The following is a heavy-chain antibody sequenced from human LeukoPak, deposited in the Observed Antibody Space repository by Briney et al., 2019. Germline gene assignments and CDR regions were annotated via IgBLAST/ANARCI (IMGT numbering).Heavy chain of an antibody. CDR3: TKDPLDY. J-gene: IGHJ4*02. CDR2: ISGSAGGT. CDR1: GFTLSSYM. V-gene: IGHV3-23*01. Sequence: PGGSLRLSCVASGFTLSSYMMSWARQAPGKGLEWVSGISGSAGGTFYSDSVRGRFTISRDSPKNTLYLQMNSLRVEDTAVYYCTKDPLDYWGQGTLVTVSS.